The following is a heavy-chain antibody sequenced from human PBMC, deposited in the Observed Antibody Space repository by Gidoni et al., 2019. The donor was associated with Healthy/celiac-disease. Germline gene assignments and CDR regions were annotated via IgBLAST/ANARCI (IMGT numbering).Heavy chain of an antibody. CDR3: ARRGSSGWYFDY. CDR1: GYSFTSYW. Sequence: EVQLVQSGAELQHPGEPLNISFKGSGYSFTSYWIVWLRQMPGKGLEWMGIIFPGDSDTKDSPSFQGQVTISAEKSSSTAYLQWSSLKASDTARYYWARRGSSGWYFDYWGQGTLVTVSS. CDR2: IFPGDSDT. J-gene: IGHJ4*02. D-gene: IGHD6-19*01. V-gene: IGHV5-51*01.